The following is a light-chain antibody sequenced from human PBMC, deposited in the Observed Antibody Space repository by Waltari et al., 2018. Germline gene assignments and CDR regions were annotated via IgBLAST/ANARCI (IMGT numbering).Light chain of an antibody. CDR1: QSVLHTNNKDY. V-gene: IGKV4-1*01. Sequence: DIVMTQSPYPLGVSLGERAPINRKSSQSVLHTNNKDYLAWYQQKPGQPPKLLIYWASTREFGVPDRFSGSGSGTSFTLTISSLQAEDVAVYYCQQYYSTPNTFGQGTKLEIK. CDR3: QQYYSTPNT. J-gene: IGKJ2*01. CDR2: WAS.